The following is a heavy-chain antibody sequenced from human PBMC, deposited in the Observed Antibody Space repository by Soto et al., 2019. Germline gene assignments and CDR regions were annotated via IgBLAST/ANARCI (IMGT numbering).Heavy chain of an antibody. J-gene: IGHJ6*02. CDR3: AKSVRSRDYYYGMDV. CDR1: GFTFSSYA. Sequence: GGSLRLSCAASGFTFSSYAMSWVRQAPGKGLEWVSAISGSGGSTYYADSVKGRFTISRDNSKNTLYLQMNSLRAEDTAVYYCAKSVRSRDYYYGMDVWGQGTTVTVSS. V-gene: IGHV3-23*01. CDR2: ISGSGGST.